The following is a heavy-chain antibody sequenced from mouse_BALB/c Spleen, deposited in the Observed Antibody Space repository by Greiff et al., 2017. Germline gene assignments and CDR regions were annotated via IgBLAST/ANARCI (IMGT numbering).Heavy chain of an antibody. D-gene: IGHD2-10*02. V-gene: IGHV5-9-3*01. CDR3: ARQEYGASWFAY. CDR1: GFTFSSYA. J-gene: IGHJ3*01. Sequence: EVKLMDSGGGLVKPGGSLKLSCAASGFTFSSYAMSWVRQTPEKRLEWVATISSGGSYTYYPDSVKGRFTISRDNAKNTLYLQMSSLRSEDTAMYYCARQEYGASWFAYWGQGTLVTVSA. CDR2: ISSGGSYT.